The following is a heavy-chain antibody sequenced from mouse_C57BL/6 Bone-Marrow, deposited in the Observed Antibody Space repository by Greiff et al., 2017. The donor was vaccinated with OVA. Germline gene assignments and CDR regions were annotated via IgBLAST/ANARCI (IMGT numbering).Heavy chain of an antibody. CDR3: ARRIRFAY. CDR1: GYTFTSYG. J-gene: IGHJ3*01. CDR2: IYPRSGNP. V-gene: IGHV1-81*01. Sequence: VHLVESGAELARPGASVKLSCKASGYTFTSYGISWVKQRTGQGLEWIGEIYPRSGNPYYNEKFKGKATLTADKSSSTAYMELRSLTSEDAAVYFCARRIRFAYWGQGTLVTVSA.